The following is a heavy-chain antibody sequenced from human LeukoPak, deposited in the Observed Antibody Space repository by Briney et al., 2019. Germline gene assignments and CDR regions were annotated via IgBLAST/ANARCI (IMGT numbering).Heavy chain of an antibody. J-gene: IGHJ6*03. D-gene: IGHD5-18*01. CDR3: AKDVYRYYYMDV. CDR1: GFTFSSYA. CDR2: ISGSGGST. Sequence: RAGGSLRLSCAASGFTFSSYAMSWVRQAPGKGLEWVSAISGSGGSTYYADSVKGRFTISRDNSKNTLYLQMNSLRAEDTAVYYCAKDVYRYYYMDVWGKGTTVTVSS. V-gene: IGHV3-23*01.